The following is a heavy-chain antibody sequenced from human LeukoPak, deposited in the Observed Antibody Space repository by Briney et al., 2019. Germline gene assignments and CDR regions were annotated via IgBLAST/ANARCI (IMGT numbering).Heavy chain of an antibody. CDR1: GGSISSGGYY. D-gene: IGHD3-3*01. Sequence: SETLSLTCTVSGGSISSGGYYWSWIRQHPGKGLEWIGYIYYSGSTYYNPSLKSRVTISVDTSKNQFSLKLSSVTAADTAVYYCARVTISRIDPRTAFDPWGQGTLSPSPQ. J-gene: IGHJ5*02. CDR2: IYYSGST. V-gene: IGHV4-31*03. CDR3: ARVTISRIDPRTAFDP.